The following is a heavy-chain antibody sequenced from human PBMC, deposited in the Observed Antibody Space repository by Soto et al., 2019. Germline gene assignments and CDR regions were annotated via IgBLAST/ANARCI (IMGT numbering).Heavy chain of an antibody. D-gene: IGHD5-18*01. CDR1: GGSISSGGYY. J-gene: IGHJ5*02. Sequence: SETLSLTCTVSGGSISSGGYYWSWIRQHPGKGLEWIGYIYYSGSTYYNPSLKSRVTISVDTSKNQFSLKLSSVTAADTAVYYCARADTAMEFNWFDPWGQGTLVTVSS. CDR2: IYYSGST. V-gene: IGHV4-31*03. CDR3: ARADTAMEFNWFDP.